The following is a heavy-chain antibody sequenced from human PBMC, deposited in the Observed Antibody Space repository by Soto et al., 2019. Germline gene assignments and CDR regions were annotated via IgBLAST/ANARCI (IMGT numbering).Heavy chain of an antibody. CDR2: INPSGGST. V-gene: IGHV1-46*03. CDR1: GDTFTSSY. J-gene: IGHJ5*02. Sequence: ASVKVSCKAFGDTFTSSYVHWVRQAPGQGLEWMGVINPSGGSTSYAQKFQGRVTMTRDTSTSTVYMHLSSLRSDDTAVYYCASGNRGNWLDPWGQGTLVTVSS. D-gene: IGHD1-1*01. CDR3: ASGNRGNWLDP.